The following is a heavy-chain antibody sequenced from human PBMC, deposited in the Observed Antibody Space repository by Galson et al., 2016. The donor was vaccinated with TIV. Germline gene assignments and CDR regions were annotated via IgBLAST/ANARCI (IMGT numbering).Heavy chain of an antibody. CDR3: ARGVGTVMGQYYMDV. Sequence: SVKVSCKASGGTLSNYAISWVRQAPRPGLEWMGGTIPMFGTANYAQKFQGRVTITTDESTSTAYTSLSSPKSEDTAVYYCARGVGTVMGQYYMDVWGEGTTVTVSS. V-gene: IGHV1-69*05. CDR2: TIPMFGTA. J-gene: IGHJ6*03. D-gene: IGHD5-18*01. CDR1: GGTLSNYA.